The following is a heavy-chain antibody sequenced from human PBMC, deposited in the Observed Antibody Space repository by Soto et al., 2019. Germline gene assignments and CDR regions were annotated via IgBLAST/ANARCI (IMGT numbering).Heavy chain of an antibody. V-gene: IGHV1-18*01. Sequence: QIQLVQSGAEVKKPGASVKVSCKTSGYPFSNHGITWVRQGPGQGFEWMGWISDYTGTTNYAQKFQGRVTMTTDTSARTAYMERRSLRSDDTAVYFCARETMLRGVNDYWGQGTRVIVSS. J-gene: IGHJ4*02. CDR1: GYPFSNHG. CDR2: ISDYTGTT. CDR3: ARETMLRGVNDY. D-gene: IGHD3-10*01.